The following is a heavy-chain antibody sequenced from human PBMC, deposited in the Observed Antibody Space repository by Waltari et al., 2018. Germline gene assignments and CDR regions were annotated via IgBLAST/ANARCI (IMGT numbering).Heavy chain of an antibody. V-gene: IGHV1-46*01. CDR3: ARDMGSGYRYGYYYYGMDV. J-gene: IGHJ6*02. Sequence: QVQLVQSGAEVKKTGASVKVSCQASGYFFSSYYMPWVRQAPGQGPEWMGFINPSGGSTTYAQNLQGRITVTSDTSTNTVYMELSSLRSEDTAVYFCARDMGSGYRYGYYYYGMDVWGQGTTVTVSS. CDR1: GYFFSSYY. D-gene: IGHD5-18*01. CDR2: INPSGGST.